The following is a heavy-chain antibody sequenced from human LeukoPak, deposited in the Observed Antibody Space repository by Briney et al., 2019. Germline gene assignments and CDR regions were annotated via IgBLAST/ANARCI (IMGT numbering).Heavy chain of an antibody. CDR2: INHSGST. V-gene: IGHV4-34*01. Sequence: PSETLSLTCAVYGGSFSGYYWSWIRQPPGKGLEWIGEINHSGSTNYNPSLKSRVTISVDTSKNQFSLKLSSVTAADTAVYYCARGPGTTFGYWGQGTLVTVSP. D-gene: IGHD1-7*01. J-gene: IGHJ4*02. CDR1: GGSFSGYY. CDR3: ARGPGTTFGY.